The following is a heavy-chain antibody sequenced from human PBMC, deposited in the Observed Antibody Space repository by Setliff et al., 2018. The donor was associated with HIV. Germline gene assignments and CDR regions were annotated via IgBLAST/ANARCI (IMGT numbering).Heavy chain of an antibody. CDR3: TTEDPWLRFGH. J-gene: IGHJ5*02. V-gene: IGHV3-15*01. CDR1: GFTFNNAW. D-gene: IGHD5-12*01. CDR2: IKSKTDGGTT. Sequence: LRLSCAASGFTFNNAWMTWVRQAPGKGLEWVGHIKSKTDGGTTDYAAPVKGRFTISRDDSKTTLYLQMNSPKTEDTAVYYCTTEDPWLRFGHWGQGTLVTVSS.